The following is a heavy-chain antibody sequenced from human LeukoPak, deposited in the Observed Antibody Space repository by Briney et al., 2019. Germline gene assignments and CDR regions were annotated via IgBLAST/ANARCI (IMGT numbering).Heavy chain of an antibody. J-gene: IGHJ4*02. CDR1: GGSIGSGGYY. V-gene: IGHV4-31*03. CDR3: ARDLRYRGGFDY. Sequence: SQTLSLTCTVSGGSIGSGGYYWSWIRQHPGKGLEWIGYIYYSGSTYYNPSLKSRVTISVDTSKNQFSLKLSSVTAADTAVYYCARDLRYRGGFDYWGQGTLVTVSS. D-gene: IGHD3-10*01. CDR2: IYYSGST.